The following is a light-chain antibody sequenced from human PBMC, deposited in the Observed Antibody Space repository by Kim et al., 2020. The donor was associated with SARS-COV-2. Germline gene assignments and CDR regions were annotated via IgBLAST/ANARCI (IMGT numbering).Light chain of an antibody. CDR3: QKRADWPIT. V-gene: IGKV3-11*01. CDR1: QSVSIY. CDR2: DAS. J-gene: IGKJ4*01. Sequence: EIVLTQSPATLSLSPGERATLSCRASQSVSIYLAWYQQKPGQAPRLLIHDASNRATGIPPRFRGSGSGTDFTLTISSLEPEDFALYYCQKRADWPITFGGGTKLEI.